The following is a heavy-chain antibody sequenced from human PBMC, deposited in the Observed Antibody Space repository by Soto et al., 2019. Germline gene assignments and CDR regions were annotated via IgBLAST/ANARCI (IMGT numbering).Heavy chain of an antibody. V-gene: IGHV3-11*06. D-gene: IGHD3-22*01. CDR1: GFTFSDYY. CDR2: VSSSSGYT. CDR3: ARHYDSTGSDI. Sequence: PGGSLRLYCAASGFTFSDYYMSWIRKAPGKGLEWVSYVSSSSGYTNYADSVKGRFTISRDNAKNSLYLQMNSLRAPDTAVYYCARHYDSTGSDIWGQGTMVTVSS. J-gene: IGHJ3*02.